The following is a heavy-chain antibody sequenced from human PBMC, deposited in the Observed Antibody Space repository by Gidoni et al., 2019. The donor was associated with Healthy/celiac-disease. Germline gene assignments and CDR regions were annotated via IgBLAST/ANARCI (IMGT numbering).Heavy chain of an antibody. CDR2: IRWNSGSI. V-gene: IGHV3-9*01. Sequence: EVQLVESGGGLVQPGRSLRLSCSASGFTFDAYAMHWVRQAPGKGRAWVSGIRWNSGSIGYADPVKGRFTISRDTATDSLYLQRISLRAEDTALYYCAKEGLELEHYYFDYWGQGTLVTVSS. CDR3: AKEGLELEHYYFDY. CDR1: GFTFDAYA. J-gene: IGHJ4*02. D-gene: IGHD1-1*01.